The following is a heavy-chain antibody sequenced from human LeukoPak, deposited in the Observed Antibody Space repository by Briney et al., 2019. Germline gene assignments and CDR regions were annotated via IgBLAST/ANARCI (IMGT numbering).Heavy chain of an antibody. J-gene: IGHJ6*03. D-gene: IGHD5-18*01. V-gene: IGHV4-61*02. CDR1: GGSISSGSYY. Sequence: PSETLSLTCTVSGGSISSGSYYWSWIRQPAGKGLEWIGRIYTSGSTNYNPSLKSRVTISVDTSKNQFSLELSSVTAADTAVYYCARQMDTAMVTGHYYYYMDVWGKGTTVTVSS. CDR3: ARQMDTAMVTGHYYYYMDV. CDR2: IYTSGST.